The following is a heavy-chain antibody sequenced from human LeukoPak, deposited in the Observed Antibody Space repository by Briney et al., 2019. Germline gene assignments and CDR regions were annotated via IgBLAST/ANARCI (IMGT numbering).Heavy chain of an antibody. Sequence: GRSLRLSCAASGFTFSSYAMHWVRQAPGKGLEWVAVISYDGSNKYYADSVKGRFTISRDNSKNTLYLQMNSLRAEDTAVYYCARTPFTYYYDSSGYPLYYYYGMDVWGQGTTVTVS. CDR2: ISYDGSNK. J-gene: IGHJ6*02. CDR3: ARTPFTYYYDSSGYPLYYYYGMDV. D-gene: IGHD3-22*01. CDR1: GFTFSSYA. V-gene: IGHV3-30-3*01.